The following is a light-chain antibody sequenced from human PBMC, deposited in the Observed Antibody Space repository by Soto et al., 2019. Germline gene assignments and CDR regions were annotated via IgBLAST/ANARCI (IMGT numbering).Light chain of an antibody. CDR1: QSVSSSY. Sequence: EIVLTQSPGTLSLSPGERATLSCRASQSVSSSYLAWYQQEPGQAPRLLIYGASSRATGIPDKCSGIGSGTTFTLTIRRLEPEDFAVYYCPQYGSSPCTFGPGTKVDIK. J-gene: IGKJ3*01. CDR2: GAS. CDR3: PQYGSSPCT. V-gene: IGKV3-20*01.